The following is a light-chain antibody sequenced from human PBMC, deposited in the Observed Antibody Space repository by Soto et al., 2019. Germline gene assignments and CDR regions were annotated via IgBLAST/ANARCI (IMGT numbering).Light chain of an antibody. CDR3: QQYGSSPPFT. CDR1: QSVSSSY. J-gene: IGKJ3*01. Sequence: EIVLTQSPGTLSLSPGESATLSCRASQSVSSSYLAWYQQKPGQAPRLLIYGASSRATGIPDRFSGSGSGTDFTLTINRLEPEDFAVYYCQQYGSSPPFTFGPGTKVDIK. V-gene: IGKV3-20*01. CDR2: GAS.